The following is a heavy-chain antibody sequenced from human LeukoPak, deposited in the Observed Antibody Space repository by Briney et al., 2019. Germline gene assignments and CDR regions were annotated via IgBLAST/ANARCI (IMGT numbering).Heavy chain of an antibody. D-gene: IGHD1-26*01. CDR1: GGSISSYY. CDR3: ARHRSGSFKGSGAFDI. CDR2: IYYSGST. Sequence: SETLSLTCTVSGGSISSYYWSWIRQPPGKGLEWIGYIYYSGSTNYNPSLKSRVTISVDTSKNQFSLKLSSVTAADTAVYYCARHRSGSFKGSGAFDIWGQGTMVTVSS. J-gene: IGHJ3*02. V-gene: IGHV4-59*08.